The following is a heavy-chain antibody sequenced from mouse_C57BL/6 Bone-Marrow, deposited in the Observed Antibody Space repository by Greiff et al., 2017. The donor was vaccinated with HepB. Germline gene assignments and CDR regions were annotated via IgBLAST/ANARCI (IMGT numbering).Heavy chain of an antibody. Sequence: QVQLQQSGAELVRPGASVTLSCKASGYTFTDYEMHWVKQTPVHGLEWIGAIDPETGGTAYNQKFKGKAILTADKSSSTAYMELRSLTSEDSAVYYCTRDGEIGGSSSYWYFDVWGAGTTVTVSS. J-gene: IGHJ1*01. CDR3: TRDGEIGGSSSYWYFDV. CDR2: IDPETGGT. CDR1: GYTFTDYE. V-gene: IGHV1-15*01. D-gene: IGHD1-1*01.